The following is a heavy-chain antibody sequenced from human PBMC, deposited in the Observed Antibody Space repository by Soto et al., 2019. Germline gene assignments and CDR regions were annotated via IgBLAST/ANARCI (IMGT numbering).Heavy chain of an antibody. CDR1: GGTFSSYT. D-gene: IGHD4-17*01. CDR2: IIPILGIA. V-gene: IGHV1-69*04. J-gene: IGHJ6*03. Sequence: SVKVSCKASGGTFSSYTISWVRQAPGQGLEWMGRIIPILGIANYAQKFQGRVTITADKSTSTAYMELSSLRSEDTAVYYCARDGDLRHYYYYMDVWGKGTTVTFSS. CDR3: ARDGDLRHYYYYMDV.